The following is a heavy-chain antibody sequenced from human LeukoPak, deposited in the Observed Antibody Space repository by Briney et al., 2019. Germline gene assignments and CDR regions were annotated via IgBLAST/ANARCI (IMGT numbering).Heavy chain of an antibody. CDR1: GGSFSGYY. D-gene: IGHD2-15*01. Sequence: SETLSLTCAVYGGSFSGYYWYWIRQPPGKGLEWIGYIHYSGDINYNPSLKSRVTISAYTSKNQLSLKLSSVTAADTAVYYCARVGCSGGSCYPDYWGQGTLVTVSS. V-gene: IGHV4-59*01. CDR2: IHYSGDI. J-gene: IGHJ4*02. CDR3: ARVGCSGGSCYPDY.